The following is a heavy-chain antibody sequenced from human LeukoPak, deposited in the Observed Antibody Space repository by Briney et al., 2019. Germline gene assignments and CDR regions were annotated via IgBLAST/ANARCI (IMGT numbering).Heavy chain of an antibody. CDR2: IYYSGST. Sequence: SETLSLTCTVSGGSISSYYWSWIRQPPGKGLEWIGYIYYSGSTNYNPSLKSRVAISVATSKNPFSLKLSSVTAADTAVYYCARHGTDYYGSALNWFDPWGQGTLVTVSS. D-gene: IGHD3-10*01. V-gene: IGHV4-59*08. J-gene: IGHJ5*02. CDR3: ARHGTDYYGSALNWFDP. CDR1: GGSISSYY.